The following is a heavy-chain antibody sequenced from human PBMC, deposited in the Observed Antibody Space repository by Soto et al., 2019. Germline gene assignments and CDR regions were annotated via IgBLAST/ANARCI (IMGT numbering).Heavy chain of an antibody. D-gene: IGHD3-22*01. CDR1: GFTFSSYA. CDR2: ISSNGGST. Sequence: GGSLRLSCAASGFTFSSYAMHWVRQAPGKGLEYVSAISSNGGSTYYADSVKGRFTISRDNSKNTLYLQMGSLRAEDMAVYYCARDPTYYYDSSGYYDAFDIWGQGTMVTVS. J-gene: IGHJ3*02. V-gene: IGHV3-64*02. CDR3: ARDPTYYYDSSGYYDAFDI.